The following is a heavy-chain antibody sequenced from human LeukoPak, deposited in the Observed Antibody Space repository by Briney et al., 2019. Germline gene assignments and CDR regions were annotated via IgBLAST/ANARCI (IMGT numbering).Heavy chain of an antibody. D-gene: IGHD5-18*01. CDR2: IYYSGST. CDR3: ARNVDTAMVWEFDY. J-gene: IGHJ4*02. Sequence: PSQTLSLTCTVSGGSISSGGYYWSWIRQHPGKGLEWIGYIYYSGSTYYNPSLKSRVTISVDTSKNQFSLKLSSVTAADTAVYYCARNVDTAMVWEFDYWGQGTLVTVSS. CDR1: GGSISSGGYY. V-gene: IGHV4-31*03.